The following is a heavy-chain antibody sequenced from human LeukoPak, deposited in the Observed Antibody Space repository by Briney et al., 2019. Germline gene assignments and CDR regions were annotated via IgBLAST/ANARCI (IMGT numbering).Heavy chain of an antibody. Sequence: SSETLSLTCTVSGGSVSSGSYYWSWIRQPPGKGLEWIGYIYYSGSTNYNPSLKSRVTISVDTSKNQFSLKLSSVTAADTAVYYCARGPMRGSGSYYNLSYYYYMDVWGKGTTVTVSS. J-gene: IGHJ6*03. CDR3: ARGPMRGSGSYYNLSYYYYMDV. CDR1: GGSVSSGSYY. D-gene: IGHD3-10*01. V-gene: IGHV4-61*01. CDR2: IYYSGST.